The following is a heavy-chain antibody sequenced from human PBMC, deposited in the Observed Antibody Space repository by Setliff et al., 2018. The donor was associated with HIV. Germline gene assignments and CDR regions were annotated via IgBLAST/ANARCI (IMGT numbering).Heavy chain of an antibody. D-gene: IGHD6-6*01. CDR2: IWYDGSNK. Sequence: LRLSCAASGFTFSSYGMHWVRQAPGKGLEWVAVIWYDGSNKYYADSVKGRFTISRDNLKKRVYLQMSSLRAEDTAVYFCARDTGQLVYYFDSWGQGTLVTVSS. CDR3: ARDTGQLVYYFDS. V-gene: IGHV3-33*01. J-gene: IGHJ4*02. CDR1: GFTFSSYG.